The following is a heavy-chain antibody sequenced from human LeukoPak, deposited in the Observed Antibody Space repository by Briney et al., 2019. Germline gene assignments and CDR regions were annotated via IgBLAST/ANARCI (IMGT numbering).Heavy chain of an antibody. CDR3: ASSIIGTILRIISFDAFDI. J-gene: IGHJ3*02. CDR2: IFGGGGT. Sequence: GGSLRLSCAASGFTVSSNYMSWVRQAPGKGLEWVSVIFGGGGTYYGDSVRGRSTISRDNSKNTLYLQMNSLRAEDTAVYYCASSIIGTILRIISFDAFDIWGQGTMVTVSS. CDR1: GFTVSSNY. V-gene: IGHV3-53*01. D-gene: IGHD6-6*01.